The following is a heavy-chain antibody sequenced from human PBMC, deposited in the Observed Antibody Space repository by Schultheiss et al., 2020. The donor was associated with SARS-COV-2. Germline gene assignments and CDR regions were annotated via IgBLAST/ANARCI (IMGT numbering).Heavy chain of an antibody. CDR2: IHSGGSP. D-gene: IGHD2-21*02. CDR3: ASSVVTAIEFDY. Sequence: SETLSLTCTVSGGSISGSYWTWIRQSPGKGLEWVGYIHSGGSPNYNPSLKSRVTISLDTSKNQFSLNLTSVTAADTAVYYCASSVVTAIEFDYWGQGTLVTVSS. J-gene: IGHJ4*02. CDR1: GGSISGSY. V-gene: IGHV4-59*01.